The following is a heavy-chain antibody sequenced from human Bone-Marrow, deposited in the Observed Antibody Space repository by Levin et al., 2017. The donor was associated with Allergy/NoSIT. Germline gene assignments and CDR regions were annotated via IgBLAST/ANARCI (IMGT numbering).Heavy chain of an antibody. Sequence: GESLKISCAVSGFTFSSYWMSWVRQAPGKGLEWVANINQDGSAKFYVDSVKGRFTISRDNVKNSLFLQMNSLRDEDTAVYYCARDGDMGDTVTGASDIWGQGTMVNVSP. J-gene: IGHJ3*02. D-gene: IGHD4-17*01. CDR2: INQDGSAK. V-gene: IGHV3-7*01. CDR1: GFTFSSYW. CDR3: ARDGDMGDTVTGASDI.